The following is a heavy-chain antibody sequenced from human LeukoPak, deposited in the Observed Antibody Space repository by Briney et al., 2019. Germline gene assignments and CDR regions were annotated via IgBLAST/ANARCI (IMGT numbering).Heavy chain of an antibody. CDR1: GYTFTGYY. CDR2: INPNSGGT. J-gene: IGHJ3*02. V-gene: IGHV1-2*04. D-gene: IGHD3-10*01. CDR3: ARVKEGITKDTFDI. Sequence: ASVKVSCKASGYTFTGYYMHWVRQAPGQGLEWMGWINPNSGGTNYAQKFQGWVTMTRDTSISTAYMELSRLRSDDTAVYYCARVKEGITKDTFDIWGQGTMVTVSS.